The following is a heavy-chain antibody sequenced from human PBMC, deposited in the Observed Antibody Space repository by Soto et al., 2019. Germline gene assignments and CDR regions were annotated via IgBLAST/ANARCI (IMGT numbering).Heavy chain of an antibody. CDR3: ASCGYSYGFYYYYGMDA. CDR2: IIPIFGTA. Sequence: SVKVSCKASGGTFSSYAISWVRQAPGQAIEWMGGIIPIFGTANYAQKFQGRVTITADESTSTAYMELSSQRSEDTAVYYCASCGYSYGFYYYYGMDAWGQGTTVTVSS. CDR1: GGTFSSYA. J-gene: IGHJ6*02. D-gene: IGHD5-18*01. V-gene: IGHV1-69*13.